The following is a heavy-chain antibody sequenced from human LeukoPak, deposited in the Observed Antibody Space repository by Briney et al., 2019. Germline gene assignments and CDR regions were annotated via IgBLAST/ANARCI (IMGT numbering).Heavy chain of an antibody. CDR3: ASHYYDSSGIFDY. D-gene: IGHD3-22*01. J-gene: IGHJ4*02. Sequence: SETLSLTCTVSGGSISSYYWSWIRQPPGKGLEWIGYIYYSGSTNYNPSLKSRVTISVDTSKNQFSLKLSSVTAADTAVYYCASHYYDSSGIFDYWGQGTLVTVSS. V-gene: IGHV4-59*12. CDR2: IYYSGST. CDR1: GGSISSYY.